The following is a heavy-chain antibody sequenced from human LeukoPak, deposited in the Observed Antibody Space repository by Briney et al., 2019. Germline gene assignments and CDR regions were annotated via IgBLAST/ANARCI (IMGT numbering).Heavy chain of an antibody. Sequence: ASVKVSCKASGYSFIGFYIHWVRQAPGQGLEWMGWINPNSGGTNYAQKFQGRVTMTRDTSISTAYMELSRVRSDDTALYYCARLGEDVEAADFLWGQGTLVTVSS. J-gene: IGHJ4*02. V-gene: IGHV1-2*02. D-gene: IGHD6-13*01. CDR2: INPNSGGT. CDR3: ARLGEDVEAADFL. CDR1: GYSFIGFY.